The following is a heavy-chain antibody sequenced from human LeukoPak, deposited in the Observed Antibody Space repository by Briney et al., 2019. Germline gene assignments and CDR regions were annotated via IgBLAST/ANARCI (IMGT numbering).Heavy chain of an antibody. CDR2: IYYTGVT. CDR1: GGSIRSYY. Sequence: SETLSLTCTVSGGSIRSYYWSWIRQPPGKGLEWIGYIYYTGVTNYSPSLKSRVTISADTSKNQFSLKLSSVTAADTAVYYCARTSTAFDYWGQGTLVTVSS. D-gene: IGHD4-17*01. J-gene: IGHJ4*02. CDR3: ARTSTAFDY. V-gene: IGHV4-59*01.